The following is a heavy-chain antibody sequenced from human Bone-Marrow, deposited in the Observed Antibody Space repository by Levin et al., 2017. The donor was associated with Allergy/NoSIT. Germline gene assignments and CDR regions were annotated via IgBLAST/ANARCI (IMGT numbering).Heavy chain of an antibody. CDR2: IYYSGST. Sequence: SETLSLTCTVSGGSVSSGSYYWSWIRQPPGKGLEWIGYIYYSGSTNYNPSLKSRVTISVDTSKNQFSLKLSSVTAADTAVYYCASFNHVVYYYGMDVWGQGTTVTVSS. J-gene: IGHJ6*02. CDR3: ASFNHVVYYYGMDV. D-gene: IGHD1-14*01. V-gene: IGHV4-61*01. CDR1: GGSVSSGSYY.